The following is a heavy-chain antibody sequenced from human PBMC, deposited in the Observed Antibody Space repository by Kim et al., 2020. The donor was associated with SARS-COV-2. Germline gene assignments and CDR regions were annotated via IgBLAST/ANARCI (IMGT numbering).Heavy chain of an antibody. CDR3: ARRPRALWLGEHNYYYYGMDV. Sequence: SETLSLTCTVSGGSISSSSYYWGWIRQPPGKGLEWIGSIYYSGSTYYNPSLKSRVTISVDTSKNQFSLKLSSVTAADTAVYYCARRPRALWLGEHNYYYYGMDVWGQGTTVTVSS. V-gene: IGHV4-39*01. D-gene: IGHD3-10*01. CDR1: GGSISSSSYY. J-gene: IGHJ6*02. CDR2: IYYSGST.